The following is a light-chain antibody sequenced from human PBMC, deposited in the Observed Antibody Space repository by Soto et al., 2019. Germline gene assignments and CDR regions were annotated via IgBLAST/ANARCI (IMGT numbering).Light chain of an antibody. CDR3: QQYNSYSPLT. CDR1: QSISSW. Sequence: DIRLTQSPATLSASVGDRVTITCWASQSISSWLAWYQQKPGKAPKLLIYKASSLESGVPSRFSGSGSGTEFTLTISSLQPDDFATYYGQQYNSYSPLTFGGGTQVDIK. CDR2: KAS. J-gene: IGKJ4*01. V-gene: IGKV1-5*03.